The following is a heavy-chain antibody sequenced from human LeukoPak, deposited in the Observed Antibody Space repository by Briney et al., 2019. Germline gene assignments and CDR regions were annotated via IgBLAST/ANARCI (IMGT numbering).Heavy chain of an antibody. CDR1: GGTFSSYA. CDR2: MNPNSGNT. Sequence: EASVKVSCKASGGTFSSYAISWVRQAPGQGLEWMGWMNPNSGNTGYAQKFQGRVTMTRNTSISTAYMELSSLRSEDTAVYYCARGHYYDTYDYWGQGTLVTVSS. V-gene: IGHV1-8*02. J-gene: IGHJ4*02. D-gene: IGHD3-22*01. CDR3: ARGHYYDTYDY.